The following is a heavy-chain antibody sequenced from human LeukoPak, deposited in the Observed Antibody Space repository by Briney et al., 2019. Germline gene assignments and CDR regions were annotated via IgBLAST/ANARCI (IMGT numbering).Heavy chain of an antibody. CDR2: IWYDGTTT. V-gene: IGHV3-33*06. CDR3: AKDTLAYYFDY. J-gene: IGHJ4*02. Sequence: GGSLRLSCAASGFTFSSFGMHCVRQAPGRGLEWVATIWYDGTTTYYADSVKGRFTISRDDSKNTVYLQMNSLRAEDTATYYCAKDTLAYYFDYWGQGTLVTVSS. CDR1: GFTFSSFG.